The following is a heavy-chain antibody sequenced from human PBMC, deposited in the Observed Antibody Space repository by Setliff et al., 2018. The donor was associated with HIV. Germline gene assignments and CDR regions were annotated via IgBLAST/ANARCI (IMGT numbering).Heavy chain of an antibody. CDR3: AKNLYRSPWSPLDY. CDR1: GFTFSFYG. V-gene: IGHV3-30*02. CDR2: IRYDDSYK. Sequence: GGSMTLSWAASGFTFSFYGMHWVRQAPGKGLEWVAFIRYDDSYKFYADSVKGRFTISRNNSKNTLYLQMNSLRADDTAVYYCAKNLYRSPWSPLDYWGQGTLVTVSS. J-gene: IGHJ4*02. D-gene: IGHD6-19*01.